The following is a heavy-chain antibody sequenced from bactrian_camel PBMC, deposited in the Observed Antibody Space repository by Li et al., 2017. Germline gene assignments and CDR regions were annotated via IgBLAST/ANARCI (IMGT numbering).Heavy chain of an antibody. J-gene: IGHJ4*01. Sequence: VQLVESGGSVQAGGSLKLTCDVSRFSRRSRKEYCMGWFREAPGEEREGVAIIDVDGTSKYRGSVKGRFTIDMDNAKDILYLQMNNLKPEDTAVYYCAAEPRTVCYTSPYWQRQGQGTQVTV. CDR1: RFSRRSRKEYC. CDR2: IIDVDGTS. V-gene: IGHV3S44*01. D-gene: IGHD4*01.